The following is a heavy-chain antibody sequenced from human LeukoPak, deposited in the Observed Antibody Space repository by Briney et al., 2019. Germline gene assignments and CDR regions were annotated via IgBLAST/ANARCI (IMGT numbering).Heavy chain of an antibody. D-gene: IGHD1-1*01. CDR2: IGDDGSHK. J-gene: IGHJ4*02. CDR1: GFTFYIYA. CDR3: ARDTTGHYDY. V-gene: IGHV3-30-3*01. Sequence: GGSLRLSCAASGFTFYIYAIHWVRQVPGKGLEWVAVIGDDGSHKDYVDSVKGRFTISRDNSKNTLYLQMNSLRAEDTAVYYCARDTTGHYDYWGQGTLVTVSS.